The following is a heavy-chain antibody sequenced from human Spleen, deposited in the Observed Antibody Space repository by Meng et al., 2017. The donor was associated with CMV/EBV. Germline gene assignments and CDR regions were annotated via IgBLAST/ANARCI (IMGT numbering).Heavy chain of an antibody. V-gene: IGHV3-15*01. Sequence: GSLRLSCAASGFTFSNAWMSWVRQAPGKGLEWVGRIKSKTDGGTTEYAASVKGRFTISRDDSKSIAYLQMNSLKIEDTAVYYCTRGGTSAMRDGMDVWGQGTTVTVSS. CDR1: GFTFSNAW. J-gene: IGHJ6*02. CDR2: IKSKTDGGTT. D-gene: IGHD2-2*01. CDR3: TRGGTSAMRDGMDV.